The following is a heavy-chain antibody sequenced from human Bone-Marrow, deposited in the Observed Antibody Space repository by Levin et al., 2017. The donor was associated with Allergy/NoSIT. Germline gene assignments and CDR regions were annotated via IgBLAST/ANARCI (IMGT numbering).Heavy chain of an antibody. V-gene: IGHV3-23*01. D-gene: IGHD2-15*01. Sequence: WVRQAPGRGPEWVSGISGSGTTTDYADSVKGRFTISRDNSKNTVYMEMNSLRVDDTALYYCARSKMRCSGGSCYSGFDSWGQGTQVTVSS. CDR2: ISGSGTTT. CDR3: ARSKMRCSGGSCYSGFDS. J-gene: IGHJ4*02.